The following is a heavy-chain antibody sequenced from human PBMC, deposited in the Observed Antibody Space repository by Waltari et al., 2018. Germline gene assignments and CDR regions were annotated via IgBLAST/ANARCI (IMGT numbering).Heavy chain of an antibody. D-gene: IGHD3-22*01. Sequence: QVQLVQSGAEVKKPGASVKVSCKVSGYTLTELSMHWVRQAPGKGLEWMGGFDPEDGETTDAQKFQARVTMTEDTSTDTAYMELSSLRSEDTAVYYCARANYYDSSGWSHYYGMDVWGQGTTVTVSS. CDR2: FDPEDGET. CDR3: ARANYYDSSGWSHYYGMDV. J-gene: IGHJ6*02. CDR1: GYTLTELS. V-gene: IGHV1-24*01.